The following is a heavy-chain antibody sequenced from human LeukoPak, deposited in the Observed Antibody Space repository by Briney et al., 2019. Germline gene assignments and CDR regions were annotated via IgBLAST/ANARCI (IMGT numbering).Heavy chain of an antibody. V-gene: IGHV1-69*05. Sequence: SVKVSCKASGGTFSSYAISWVRQAPGQGLEWMGGIIPIFGTANYAQKFQGRVTITTDESTSTAYMELSSLRAEDTAVYYSASWTLSVGELRGNYYYYGMDVWGQGTTVTVSS. CDR2: IIPIFGTA. CDR1: GGTFSSYA. D-gene: IGHD3-10*01. J-gene: IGHJ6*02. CDR3: ASWTLSVGELRGNYYYYGMDV.